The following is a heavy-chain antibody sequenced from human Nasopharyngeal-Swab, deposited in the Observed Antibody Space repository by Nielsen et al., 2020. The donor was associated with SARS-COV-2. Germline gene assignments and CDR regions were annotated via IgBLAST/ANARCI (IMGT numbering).Heavy chain of an antibody. V-gene: IGHV5-51*01. CDR3: ARQGIGEVCCSGGSCSPGGYYYGMDV. CDR2: IYPGDSDT. CDR1: GYSFTSYW. Sequence: KVSCKGSGYSFTSYWIGWVRQMPGKGLEWMGSIYPGDSDTRYSPSFQGQVTISADKSISTAYLQWSSLKASDTAMYYCARQGIGEVCCSGGSCSPGGYYYGMDVWGQGTTVTVSS. D-gene: IGHD2-15*01. J-gene: IGHJ6*02.